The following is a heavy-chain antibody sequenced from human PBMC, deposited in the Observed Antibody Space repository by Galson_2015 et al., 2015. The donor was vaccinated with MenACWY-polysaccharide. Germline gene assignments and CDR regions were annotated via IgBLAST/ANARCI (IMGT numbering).Heavy chain of an antibody. V-gene: IGHV3-48*01. D-gene: IGHD6-6*01. CDR2: ISSSSSTI. J-gene: IGHJ4*02. CDR3: ARDPLPYSSSYYFDY. CDR1: GFTFSSYS. Sequence: SLRLSCAASGFTFSSYSMNWVRQAPGKGLEWVSYISSSSSTIYYADSVKGRFTISRDNAKNSLYLQMNSLRAEDTAVYYCARDPLPYSSSYYFDYWGQGTLVTVSS.